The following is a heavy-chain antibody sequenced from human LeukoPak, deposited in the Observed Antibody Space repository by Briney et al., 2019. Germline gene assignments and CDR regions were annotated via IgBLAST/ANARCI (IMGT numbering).Heavy chain of an antibody. V-gene: IGHV3-23*01. CDR2: ISGSAGST. D-gene: IGHD3-3*01. J-gene: IGHJ4*02. Sequence: SGGSLRLSCAVSGFTFSSYAMSWVRQAPGKGLEWVSAISGSAGSTFYADSVKGRFTISRDNSKNTLYLQMNSLRAEDTAVYYCAKDRQFLEWLLSYFDYWGQGTLVTVSS. CDR3: AKDRQFLEWLLSYFDY. CDR1: GFTFSSYA.